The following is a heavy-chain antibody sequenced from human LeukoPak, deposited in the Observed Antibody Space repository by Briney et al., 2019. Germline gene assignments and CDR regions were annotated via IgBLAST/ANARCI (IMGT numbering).Heavy chain of an antibody. D-gene: IGHD3-22*01. CDR2: ISGSGGST. CDR1: GFTFSSYA. V-gene: IGHV3-23*01. CDR3: ARAHFGMNYYDSSGLFY. J-gene: IGHJ4*02. Sequence: GGSLRLSCAASGFTFSSYAMSWVRQAPGKGLEWVSAISGSGGSTYYADSVKGRFTISRDNSKNTLYLQMNSLRAEDTAVYYCARAHFGMNYYDSSGLFYWGQGTLVTVSS.